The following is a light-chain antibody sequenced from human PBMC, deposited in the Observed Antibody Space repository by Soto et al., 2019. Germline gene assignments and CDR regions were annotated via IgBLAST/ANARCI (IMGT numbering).Light chain of an antibody. CDR2: DAS. Sequence: DIQMTQSPSTLSASVGDRVTVTCRASQSISSWLAWYQQKPGKAPKLLIYDASSLESGVPSRFSGSGSGTEFTLTISSLQPDDSATYYCQQYNSYPYTFGQGTKLEIK. V-gene: IGKV1-5*01. J-gene: IGKJ2*01. CDR3: QQYNSYPYT. CDR1: QSISSW.